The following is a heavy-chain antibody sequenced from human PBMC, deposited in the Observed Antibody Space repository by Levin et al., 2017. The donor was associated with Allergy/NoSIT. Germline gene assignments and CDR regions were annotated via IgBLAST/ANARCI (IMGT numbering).Heavy chain of an antibody. CDR3: ARHLATYGYSNFDF. CDR1: GYSFSTYW. J-gene: IGHJ4*02. V-gene: IGHV5-51*01. CDR2: IFPDDSET. D-gene: IGHD5-18*01. Sequence: GASVKVSCVGSGYSFSTYWIGWVRQMPGKGLEWMAIIFPDDSETRYSPSLQSQVTISVDKSINTAYLQWSSLKASDTATYYCARHLATYGYSNFDFWGQGTPVTVSS.